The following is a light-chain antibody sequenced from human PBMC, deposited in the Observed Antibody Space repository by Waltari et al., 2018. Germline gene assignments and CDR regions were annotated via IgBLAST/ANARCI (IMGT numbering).Light chain of an antibody. CDR3: ASWDDSLNGHWV. Sequence: QSVLTQPPSASGTPGQRVTISCSGTSSNLGNNVVNWYQQVPGTAPKLLIYRNDLRPSGVPYRCSASKSGTSASLAISGLQSEDEAEYYCASWDDSLNGHWVFGGGTMVTVL. V-gene: IGLV1-44*01. J-gene: IGLJ3*02. CDR2: RND. CDR1: SSNLGNNV.